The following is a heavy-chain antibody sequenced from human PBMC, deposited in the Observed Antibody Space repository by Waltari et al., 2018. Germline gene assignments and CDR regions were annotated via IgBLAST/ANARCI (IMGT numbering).Heavy chain of an antibody. J-gene: IGHJ4*02. CDR2: IYYSGST. Sequence: QLQLQESGPGLVKPSETLSLICTVSGGSISTSSYSWGWIRQPTGKGLEWIGTIYYSGSTYYHPSLKSRVTISVDTSKNQFSLKLSSATAADTALYYCARLGQWLDLFDYWGQGTLVTVSS. CDR3: ARLGQWLDLFDY. CDR1: GGSISTSSYS. D-gene: IGHD6-19*01. V-gene: IGHV4-39*01.